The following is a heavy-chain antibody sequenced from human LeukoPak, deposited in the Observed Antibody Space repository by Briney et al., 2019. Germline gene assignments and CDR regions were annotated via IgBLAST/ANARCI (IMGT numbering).Heavy chain of an antibody. Sequence: PGGSLRLSCAASGFTFSSYWMSWVRQAPGKGLEWVANIKQDGSEKYYVDSVKGRFTISRDNAKNSLYLQMNSLRAEDTAVYYCARGRIAAAGAYFQHWGQGTLVTVSS. J-gene: IGHJ1*01. CDR3: ARGRIAAAGAYFQH. CDR2: IKQDGSEK. CDR1: GFTFSSYW. D-gene: IGHD6-13*01. V-gene: IGHV3-7*04.